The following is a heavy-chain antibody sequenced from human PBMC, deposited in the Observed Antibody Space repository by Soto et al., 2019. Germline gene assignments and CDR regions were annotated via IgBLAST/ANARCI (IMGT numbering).Heavy chain of an antibody. V-gene: IGHV4-31*02. Sequence: GIFYYTPSLKTRLIISITTSKNLFSLKLSSVTAADTAVYYCARGGYCSGGTCYNYYGMDVWGQGTTVTVSS. J-gene: IGHJ6*02. D-gene: IGHD2-15*01. CDR2: GIF. CDR3: ARGGYCSGGTCYNYYGMDV.